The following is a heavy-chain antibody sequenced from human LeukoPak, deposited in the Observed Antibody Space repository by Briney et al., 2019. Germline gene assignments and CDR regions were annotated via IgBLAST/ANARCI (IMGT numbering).Heavy chain of an antibody. J-gene: IGHJ4*02. Sequence: GGSLRLSCAASGFTFSSYGMSWVRQAPGKGLEWVSDISDSNNTTHYADSVKGRFTISRDNSKNTLYLQMNSLRAEDTAVYYCAKDRGSSGWANWGQGTLVTVSS. CDR2: ISDSNNTT. D-gene: IGHD6-19*01. V-gene: IGHV3-23*01. CDR1: GFTFSSYG. CDR3: AKDRGSSGWAN.